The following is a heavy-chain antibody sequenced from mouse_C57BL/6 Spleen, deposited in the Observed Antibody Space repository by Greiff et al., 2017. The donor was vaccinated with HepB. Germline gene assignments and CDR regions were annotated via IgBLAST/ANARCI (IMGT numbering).Heavy chain of an antibody. V-gene: IGHV1-19*01. CDR3: ARGDYYGSRGAMDY. CDR1: GYTFTDYY. Sequence: VQLQQSGPVLVKPGASVKMSCKASGYTFTDYYMNWVKQSHGKSLEWIGVINPYNGGTSYNQKFKGKATLTVDKSSSTANMELNSLTSEDSAVYYCARGDYYGSRGAMDYWGQGTSVTVSS. D-gene: IGHD1-1*01. J-gene: IGHJ4*01. CDR2: INPYNGGT.